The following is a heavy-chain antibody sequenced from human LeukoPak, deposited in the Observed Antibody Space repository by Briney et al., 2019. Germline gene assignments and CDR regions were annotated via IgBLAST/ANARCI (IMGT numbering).Heavy chain of an antibody. Sequence: GGSLRLSCAVSGFTFSTSPMGWVRQAPGKGLEWVSSIHAGGSDPFCADSVQGRCTISRDNSKNVLSLQMNSLRAEDTAVYYCAKDDSGSSFTFDYWGQGTLVTVSS. CDR3: AKDDSGSSFTFDY. CDR2: IHAGGSDP. J-gene: IGHJ4*02. D-gene: IGHD1-26*01. V-gene: IGHV3-23*01. CDR1: GFTFSTSP.